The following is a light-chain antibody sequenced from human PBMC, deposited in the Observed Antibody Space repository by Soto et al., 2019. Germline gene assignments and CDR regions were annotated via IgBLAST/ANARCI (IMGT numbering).Light chain of an antibody. Sequence: QSVLTQPPSASGSPGQSVTISCTGTSSDVGGYNYVSWYQQHPGKAPKLMISEVSKRPSGVPDRFSGSKSGNTASLTVSGPQAEDEADYYGSSFAGNNKVLSGGRTKVTVL. V-gene: IGLV2-8*01. CDR2: EVS. CDR1: SSDVGGYNY. CDR3: SSFAGNNKVL. J-gene: IGLJ2*01.